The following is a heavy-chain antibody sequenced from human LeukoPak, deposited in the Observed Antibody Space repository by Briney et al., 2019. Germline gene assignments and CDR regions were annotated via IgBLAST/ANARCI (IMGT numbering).Heavy chain of an antibody. D-gene: IGHD5-12*01. CDR3: ARGGGDSGLYFAY. CDR2: INPQSGAT. CDR1: GYSFTGFY. J-gene: IGHJ4*02. V-gene: IGHV1-2*02. Sequence: ASVQVSCKASGYSFTGFYIHWVRQAPGQGLEWMAWINPQSGATNYAQKFKGRITMTRDMSITTAYMEMTTLRSDDTAVYYCARGGGDSGLYFAYWGQGTLVTVSS.